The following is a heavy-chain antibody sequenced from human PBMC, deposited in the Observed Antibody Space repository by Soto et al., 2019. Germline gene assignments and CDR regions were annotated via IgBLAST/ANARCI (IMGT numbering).Heavy chain of an antibody. CDR2: LLRPGRST. CDR3: AKDARANDGIWLMDS. J-gene: IGHJ5*02. D-gene: IGHD6-13*01. CDR1: GFMFSDYA. V-gene: IGHV3-23*01. Sequence: GGSLRLSCAASGFMFSDYAMTWARQAPGKELEWVSGLLRPGRSTYYADSVKGRFTISGDTSANTVYLQMDSLRAEDTAVYYCAKDARANDGIWLMDSWGQGTVVTVSS.